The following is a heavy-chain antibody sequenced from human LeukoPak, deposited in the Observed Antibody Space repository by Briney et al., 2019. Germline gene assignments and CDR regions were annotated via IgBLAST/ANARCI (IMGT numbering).Heavy chain of an antibody. Sequence: PSETLSLTCAVYGGSFSGYYWSWIRQPPGKGLEWIGEINHSGSTNYNPSLKSRVTISVDTSKNQFSLKLSSVTAADTAVYYCARRPYSGRLNYWGQGTLVTVSS. D-gene: IGHD1-26*01. CDR3: ARRPYSGRLNY. V-gene: IGHV4-34*01. CDR1: GGSFSGYY. J-gene: IGHJ4*02. CDR2: INHSGST.